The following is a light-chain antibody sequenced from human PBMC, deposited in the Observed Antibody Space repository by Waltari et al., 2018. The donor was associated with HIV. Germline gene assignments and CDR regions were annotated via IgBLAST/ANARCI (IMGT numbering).Light chain of an antibody. CDR1: VLAKKY. CDR2: KDS. J-gene: IGLJ3*02. CDR3: YSAADNIRV. Sequence: SYALTQPSSVSVSPGQTARITCSGDVLAKKYARWFHQKPGQAPVLVIYKDSERPSGIPERFSGSSSGTTVTLTISGAQVEDEADYYCYSAADNIRVFGGGTKLTVL. V-gene: IGLV3-27*01.